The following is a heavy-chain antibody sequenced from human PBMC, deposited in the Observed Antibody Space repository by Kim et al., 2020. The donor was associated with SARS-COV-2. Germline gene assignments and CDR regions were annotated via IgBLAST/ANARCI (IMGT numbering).Heavy chain of an antibody. Sequence: SETLSLTCAVYGGSFSGYYWSWIRQPPGKGLEWIGEINHSGSTNYNPSLKSRVTISVDTSKNQFSLKLSSVTAADTAVYYCASGGEYDFWSGSKGEYYFDYWGQGTLVTVSS. CDR1: GGSFSGYY. J-gene: IGHJ4*02. CDR2: INHSGST. D-gene: IGHD3-3*01. V-gene: IGHV4-34*01. CDR3: ASGGEYDFWSGSKGEYYFDY.